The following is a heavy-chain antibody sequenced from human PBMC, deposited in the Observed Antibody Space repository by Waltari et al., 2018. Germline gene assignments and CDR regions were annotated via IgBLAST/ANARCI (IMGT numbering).Heavy chain of an antibody. CDR3: ARGSTGYVRVWDS. D-gene: IGHD2-2*01. Sequence: EVQLMESGGGLVQPGGSLSLSCAASGFCFSAYWMTWVRQAPGKGLEWVANIKYDGSATYHADSVNGRFSISRDNAKNSLYLQMNSVSADDTAIYYCARGSTGYVRVWDSWGQGTMVTVSS. CDR1: GFCFSAYW. V-gene: IGHV3-7*03. J-gene: IGHJ4*02. CDR2: IKYDGSAT.